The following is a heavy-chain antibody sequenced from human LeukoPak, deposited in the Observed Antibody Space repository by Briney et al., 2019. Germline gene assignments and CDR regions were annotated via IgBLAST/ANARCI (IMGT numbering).Heavy chain of an antibody. Sequence: PSETLSLTCIVSGGSIGSYYWSWIRQPPGKGLEWIGHIYYSGSTDYNPSLRSRVTISVDTSKNQFSLRLSSVTAADTAVYYCARHLYYDILTGYYNDAFDIWGQGTMVTVSS. D-gene: IGHD3-9*01. CDR2: IYYSGST. CDR1: GGSIGSYY. V-gene: IGHV4-59*08. CDR3: ARHLYYDILTGYYNDAFDI. J-gene: IGHJ3*02.